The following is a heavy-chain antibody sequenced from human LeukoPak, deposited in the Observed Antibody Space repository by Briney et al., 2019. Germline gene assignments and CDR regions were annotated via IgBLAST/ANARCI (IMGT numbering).Heavy chain of an antibody. CDR2: ISGTGGAT. J-gene: IGHJ5*01. D-gene: IGHD2-21*01. V-gene: IGHV3-23*01. CDR1: GSSSGNYA. CDR3: VKDRRDTYGTNWFVS. Sequence: PGGSLRLSCVAQGSSSGNYAMSWVRQAPGKGLQWVSQISGTGGATWYAGFARDRFTISRDNSKKTLYLQMSGLRVEDTAMYYCVKDRRDTYGTNWFVSWGQGTLLIVSS.